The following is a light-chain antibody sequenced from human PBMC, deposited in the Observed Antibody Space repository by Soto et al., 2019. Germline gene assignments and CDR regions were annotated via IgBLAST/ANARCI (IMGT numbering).Light chain of an antibody. V-gene: IGKV1-39*01. J-gene: IGKJ4*01. CDR3: QQNYNAPLT. CDR1: QSISSN. Sequence: DIQMTQSPSSLSASVGDRVTITCRASQSISSNLNWYQQKRGKAPKLLIYAASILQSGVPSRFSASGSGTDFTLTISNLHPEDFAAYFCQQNYNAPLTFGEGTKVDIK. CDR2: AAS.